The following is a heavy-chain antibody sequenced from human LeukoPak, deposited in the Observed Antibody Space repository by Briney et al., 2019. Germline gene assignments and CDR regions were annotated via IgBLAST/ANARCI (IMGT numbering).Heavy chain of an antibody. CDR3: AKAVVIVPTATPFDY. D-gene: IGHD2-2*01. V-gene: IGHV1-2*02. Sequence: GASVKVSCKASGYTFTGYYMHWVRQAPGQGLEWMGWINSNSGGTNYAQKFQGRVTMTRDTSISTAYMELSRLRSDDTAVYYCAKAVVIVPTATPFDYWGQGTLVTVSS. CDR2: INSNSGGT. CDR1: GYTFTGYY. J-gene: IGHJ4*02.